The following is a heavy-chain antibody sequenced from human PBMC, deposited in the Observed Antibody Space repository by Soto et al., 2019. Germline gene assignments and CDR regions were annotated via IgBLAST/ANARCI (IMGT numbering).Heavy chain of an antibody. CDR1: GGTFSNHA. CDR3: AREVAADGTFREDVFDI. CDR2: IIPIFTTT. J-gene: IGHJ3*02. V-gene: IGHV1-69*12. Sequence: HVHLVQSGAEVKKPGASVKVSCKAPGGTFSNHAINWVRQAPGQGLEWMGRIIPIFTTTNYAQKFQGRVTMTADASTITAYVELSSLKHDDTAVYYCAREVAADGTFREDVFDIWGQGTLVTVSS. D-gene: IGHD6-13*01.